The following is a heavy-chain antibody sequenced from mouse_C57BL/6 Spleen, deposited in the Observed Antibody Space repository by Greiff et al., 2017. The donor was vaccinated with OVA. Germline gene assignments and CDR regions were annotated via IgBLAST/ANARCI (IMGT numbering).Heavy chain of an antibody. V-gene: IGHV1-81*01. Sequence: QVHVKQSGAELARPGASVKLSCKASGYPFTSYGISWVKQRTGQGLEWIGEIYPRSGNTYYNEKFKGKATLTADKSSSTAYMELRSLTSEDSAVYFCARCYSNYPYYFDYWGQGTTLTVSS. CDR1: GYPFTSYG. CDR3: ARCYSNYPYYFDY. CDR2: IYPRSGNT. J-gene: IGHJ2*01. D-gene: IGHD2-5*01.